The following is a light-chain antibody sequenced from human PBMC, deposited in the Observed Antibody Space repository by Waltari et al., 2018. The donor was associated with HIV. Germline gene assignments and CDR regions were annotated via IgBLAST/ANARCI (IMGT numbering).Light chain of an antibody. CDR1: GLPKQS. CDR2: KDT. CDR3: HSADSSGNYVYV. V-gene: IGLV3-25*03. J-gene: IGLJ1*01. Sequence: SYELTQSPSVSVSTGQTARITCSGDGLPKQSAYGYQQKPGQAPVLVIYKDTERPSGIPERFSGSSSGTTVTLTISGVQAEDEADYYCHSADSSGNYVYVFGTGTKVTVL.